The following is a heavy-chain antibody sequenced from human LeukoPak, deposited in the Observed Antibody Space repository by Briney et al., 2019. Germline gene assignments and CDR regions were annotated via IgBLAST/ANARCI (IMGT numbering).Heavy chain of an antibody. D-gene: IGHD5-24*01. V-gene: IGHV1-46*01. Sequence: ASVTVSCKASGYTFTKYYIHWVRQAPGQGLEWMGLINPGGDNTNYAQNFQGRVTMTRDTSTSTVYMEMSSLRSGDTAIYYCARIRDGYNDAYDIWGQGTVVTVPS. CDR3: ARIRDGYNDAYDI. J-gene: IGHJ3*02. CDR2: INPGGDNT. CDR1: GYTFTKYY.